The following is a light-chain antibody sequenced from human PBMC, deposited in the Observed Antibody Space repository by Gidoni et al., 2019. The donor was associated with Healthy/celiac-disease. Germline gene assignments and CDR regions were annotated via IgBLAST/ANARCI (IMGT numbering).Light chain of an antibody. V-gene: IGKV3-11*01. Sequence: EMVLTQSPATLSWSPGERATLSCRASQSVSSYLAWYQQKPGQAPRLLIYDASNRATGIPARFSGSGSWTDFSLTISSLEPEDFAVYYCQQRSNWPPIFTFGPXTNVDIK. J-gene: IGKJ3*01. CDR2: DAS. CDR1: QSVSSY. CDR3: QQRSNWPPIFT.